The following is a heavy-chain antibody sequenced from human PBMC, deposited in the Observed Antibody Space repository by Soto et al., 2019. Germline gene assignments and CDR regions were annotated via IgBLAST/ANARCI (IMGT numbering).Heavy chain of an antibody. CDR1: GGSISVYY. Sequence: LSLTCPISGGSISVYYWSWVRQPPGHELEWIGYIYASGSPYYNPSLRSRVTISADTSKNQISLKLTSPTAADTAVYYCARGVGSSPPRYWGRGTLVTVSS. D-gene: IGHD1-26*01. V-gene: IGHV4-59*01. CDR2: IYASGSP. J-gene: IGHJ4*02. CDR3: ARGVGSSPPRY.